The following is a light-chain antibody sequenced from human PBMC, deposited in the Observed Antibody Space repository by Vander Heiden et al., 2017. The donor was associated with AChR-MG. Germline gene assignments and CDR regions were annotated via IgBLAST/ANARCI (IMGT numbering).Light chain of an antibody. CDR2: DAS. J-gene: IGKJ4*01. V-gene: IGKV3-11*01. CDR3: QQRSNWPPLT. Sequence: EIVLTQSPATLSLSPGERATLSCRASQSVSSYLAWYQQKPLQAPRLLIYDASNRATGIPARFSGSGSGTDFTLTISSLEPEDFAVYYCQQRSNWPPLTFGGGTKVEIK. CDR1: QSVSSY.